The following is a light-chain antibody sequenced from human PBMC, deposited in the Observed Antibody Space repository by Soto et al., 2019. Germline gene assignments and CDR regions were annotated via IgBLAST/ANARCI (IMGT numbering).Light chain of an antibody. CDR2: SNN. Sequence: QSVLTQPPSASGTPGQRVTISCSGSSSNIGNNTVNWYQQLPGTAPKLLIYSNNQRPSGVPDRFSGSKSGTSASMAIRGLQSEDEADYYCAAWDDSLNGHVVFGGGTKLTVL. J-gene: IGLJ2*01. V-gene: IGLV1-44*01. CDR3: AAWDDSLNGHVV. CDR1: SSNIGNNT.